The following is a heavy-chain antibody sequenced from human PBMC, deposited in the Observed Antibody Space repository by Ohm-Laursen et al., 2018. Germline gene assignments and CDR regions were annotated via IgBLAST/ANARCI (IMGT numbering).Heavy chain of an antibody. D-gene: IGHD2-15*01. CDR1: AFSFSTYD. CDR3: VRDPSGWGLDV. V-gene: IGHV3-13*01. CDR2: IGRGGDT. J-gene: IGHJ6*02. Sequence: SLRLSCAASAFSFSTYDMHWVRQPTGKGLEWVSGIGRGGDTHYADSVKGRFTISRENVKGSLYLQMDSPRAGDTAVYYCVRDPSGWGLDVWGQGTTVTVSS.